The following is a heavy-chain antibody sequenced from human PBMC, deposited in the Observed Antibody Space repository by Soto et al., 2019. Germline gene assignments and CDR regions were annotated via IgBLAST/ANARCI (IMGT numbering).Heavy chain of an antibody. V-gene: IGHV4-30-4*01. Sequence: QVQLQESGPGLVKPSQTLSLTCTVSGGSISSGDYYWSWIRQPPGKGLEWIGYIYYSGSTYYNPSPKTRVTISVDTSKNQFSLKLSSVTAADTAVYYCASPRYGSGSISWYFDLWGRGTLVTVSS. CDR3: ASPRYGSGSISWYFDL. CDR1: GGSISSGDYY. J-gene: IGHJ2*01. D-gene: IGHD3-10*01. CDR2: IYYSGST.